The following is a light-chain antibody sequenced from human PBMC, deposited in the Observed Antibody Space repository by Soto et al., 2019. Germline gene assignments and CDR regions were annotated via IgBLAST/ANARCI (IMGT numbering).Light chain of an antibody. V-gene: IGKV3-11*01. CDR1: QTVTND. CDR3: QHRHN. Sequence: EIVLTQYPATLYLSPGERATLSCRASQTVTNDFDFAWYQQKPGQAPRLLIYDASNRATGIPARFSGSGSGTDFTLTISSLEPEDFAVYYCQHRHNFGPGTKVDIK. CDR2: DAS. J-gene: IGKJ3*01.